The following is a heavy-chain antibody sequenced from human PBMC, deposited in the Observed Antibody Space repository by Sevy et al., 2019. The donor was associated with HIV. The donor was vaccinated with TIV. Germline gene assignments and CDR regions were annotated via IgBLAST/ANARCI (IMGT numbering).Heavy chain of an antibody. V-gene: IGHV3-48*03. CDR3: ARMYYDFWSGYYRWTYGMDV. D-gene: IGHD3-3*01. CDR1: GFTFSSYE. J-gene: IGHJ6*02. CDR2: ISNSGNTI. Sequence: GGSLRLSCAASGFTFSSYEMNWVRQAPGKGLEWVSYISNSGNTIYYADSVKGRFTISGDNAKNSLYLQMNSLRAEDTAAYYCARMYYDFWSGYYRWTYGMDVWGQGTTVTVSS.